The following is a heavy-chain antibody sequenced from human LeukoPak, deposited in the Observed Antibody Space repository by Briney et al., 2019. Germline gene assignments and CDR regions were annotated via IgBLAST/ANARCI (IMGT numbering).Heavy chain of an antibody. CDR3: ARGTFFWDY. CDR2: MNPNSGNT. D-gene: IGHD3-3*01. J-gene: IGHJ4*02. Sequence: ASVNVSCTASGYTFTSYDINWVRQATGQGLEWMGWMNPNSGNTGYAQEFQGRVTMTRNNSISTAYMELSSLRSEDTAVYYCARGTFFWDYWGQGTLVTVSS. V-gene: IGHV1-8*01. CDR1: GYTFTSYD.